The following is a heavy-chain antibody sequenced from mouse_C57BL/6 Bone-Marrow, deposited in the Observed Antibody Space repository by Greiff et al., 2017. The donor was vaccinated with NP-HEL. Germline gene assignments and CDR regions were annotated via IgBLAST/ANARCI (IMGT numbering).Heavy chain of an antibody. V-gene: IGHV1-81*01. D-gene: IGHD2-4*01. CDR1: GYTFTSYG. CDR3: ARGGYDYEGDYFDY. CDR2: IYPRSGNT. Sequence: QVQLQQSGAELARPGASVKLSCKASGYTFTSYGISWVKQRTGQGLEWIGEIYPRSGNTYYNEKFKGKATLTADKSSSTAYMELRSLTSEDSAVYFCARGGYDYEGDYFDYWGQGTTLTVSS. J-gene: IGHJ2*01.